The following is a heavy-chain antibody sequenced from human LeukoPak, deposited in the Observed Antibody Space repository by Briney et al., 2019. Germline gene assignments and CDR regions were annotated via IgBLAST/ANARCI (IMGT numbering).Heavy chain of an antibody. J-gene: IGHJ5*02. CDR3: ARRKGYCSSTSCSNWFDP. V-gene: IGHV4-34*01. CDR2: INHSGST. D-gene: IGHD2-2*01. CDR1: GGSISSYY. Sequence: SETLSLTCTVSGGSISSYYWSWIRQPPGKGLEWIGEINHSGSTNYNPSLKSRVTISVDTSKNQFSLKLSSVTAADTAVYYCARRKGYCSSTSCSNWFDPWGQGTLVTVSS.